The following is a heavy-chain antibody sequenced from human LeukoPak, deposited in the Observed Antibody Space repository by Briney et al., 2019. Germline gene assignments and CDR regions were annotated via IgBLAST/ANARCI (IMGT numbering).Heavy chain of an antibody. CDR2: IIPILGIA. CDR3: AREMYSSSWYEGFDY. D-gene: IGHD6-13*01. CDR1: GGTFSSYA. V-gene: IGHV1-69*10. Sequence: VKVSCKASGGTFSSYAISWVRQAPGQGLEWMGRIIPILGIANYAQKLQGRVTMTTDTSTSTAYMELRSLRSDDTAVYYCAREMYSSSWYEGFDYWGQGTLVTVSS. J-gene: IGHJ4*02.